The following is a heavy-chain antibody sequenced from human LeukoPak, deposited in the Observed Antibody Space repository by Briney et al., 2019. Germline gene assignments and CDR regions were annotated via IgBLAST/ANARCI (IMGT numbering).Heavy chain of an antibody. Sequence: SRGSLRLSCAASGFTFSSYWMSWVRQAPGKGLEWVANIKQDGSEKYYVDSVKGRFTISRDNAKNPLYLQMNSLRAEDTAVYYCAHATAPDAFDIWGQGTMVTVSS. J-gene: IGHJ3*02. V-gene: IGHV3-7*01. CDR2: IKQDGSEK. CDR3: AHATAPDAFDI. CDR1: GFTFSSYW. D-gene: IGHD2-2*01.